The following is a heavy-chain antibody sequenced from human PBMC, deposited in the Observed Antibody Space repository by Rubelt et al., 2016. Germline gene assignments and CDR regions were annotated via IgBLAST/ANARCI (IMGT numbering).Heavy chain of an antibody. D-gene: IGHD1-26*01. CDR1: GGSFSGYY. Sequence: QVQLQQWGAGLLKPSETLSLTCAVYGGSFSGYYWSWIRQPPGKGLEWIGEINHSGSANYNPSLKTRVTISVDTSKNQFSLKLSSVTAPDTAVYFCARHYSGNYPPTDWGQGTLVTVSS. V-gene: IGHV4-34*01. CDR2: INHSGSA. CDR3: ARHYSGNYPPTD. J-gene: IGHJ4*02.